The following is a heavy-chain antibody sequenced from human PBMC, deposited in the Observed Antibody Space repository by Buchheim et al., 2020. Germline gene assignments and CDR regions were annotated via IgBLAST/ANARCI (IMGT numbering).Heavy chain of an antibody. CDR2: IYYSGST. Sequence: QLQLQESGPGLVKPSETLSLTCTVPGGPISSSSYYWGWIRQPPGKGLGRIGRIYYSGSTFHNPSLKSRVTISVDTSKHQFSLKLSSVTAADTAVYYCAGRGSYYYDSSGYYLDWGQGTL. J-gene: IGHJ4*02. CDR1: GGPISSSSYY. CDR3: AGRGSYYYDSSGYYLD. V-gene: IGHV4-39*01. D-gene: IGHD3-22*01.